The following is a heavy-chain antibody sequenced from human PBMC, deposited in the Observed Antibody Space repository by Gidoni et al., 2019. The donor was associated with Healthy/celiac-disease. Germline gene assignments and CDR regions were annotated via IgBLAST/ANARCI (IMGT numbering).Heavy chain of an antibody. CDR2: ISYDGSNK. D-gene: IGHD6-6*01. CDR1: GFTFSSYG. Sequence: QVQLVESGGGVVQPGRSLRLSCAASGFTFSSYGMHWVRQAPGKGLEWVAVISYDGSNKYYADSVKGRFTISRDNSKNTLYLQMNSLRAEDTAVYYCAKDLSSSSGAYYYHYGMDVWGQGTTVTVSS. CDR3: AKDLSSSSGAYYYHYGMDV. J-gene: IGHJ6*02. V-gene: IGHV3-30*18.